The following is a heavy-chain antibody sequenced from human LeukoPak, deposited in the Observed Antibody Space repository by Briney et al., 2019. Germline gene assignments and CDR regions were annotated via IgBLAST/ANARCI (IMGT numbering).Heavy chain of an antibody. J-gene: IGHJ4*02. V-gene: IGHV4-34*01. CDR1: GGSISSYS. CDR2: INHSGSTT. Sequence: SETLSLTCTVSGGSISSYSCSWIRQPPGKGLEWIGEINHSGSTTNHNPSLKSRLTTSVDTSKNQFSLKMTSVTAADTAVYYCARKSGYARDYWGQGTLVIVSS. D-gene: IGHD5-12*01. CDR3: ARKSGYARDY.